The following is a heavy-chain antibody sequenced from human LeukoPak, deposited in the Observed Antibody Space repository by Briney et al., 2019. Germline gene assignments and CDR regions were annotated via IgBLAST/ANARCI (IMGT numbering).Heavy chain of an antibody. Sequence: ASVKVSWKASGYTFTSYGISWVRQAPGQGLEWMGWISAYNGNTNYAQKLQGRVTMTTDTSTSTAYMELRSLRSDDTAVYYCARLSGYDYYYYYYMDVWGKGTTVTVSS. J-gene: IGHJ6*03. CDR1: GYTFTSYG. D-gene: IGHD5-12*01. CDR3: ARLSGYDYYYYYYMDV. CDR2: ISAYNGNT. V-gene: IGHV1-18*01.